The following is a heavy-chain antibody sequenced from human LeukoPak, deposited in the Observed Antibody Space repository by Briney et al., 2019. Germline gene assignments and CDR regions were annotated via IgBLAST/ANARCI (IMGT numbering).Heavy chain of an antibody. CDR1: GGTFSSYA. D-gene: IGHD6-13*01. Sequence: ASVKVSCKASGGTFSSYAISWVRQAPGQGLEWMGRIIPTFGTANYAQKFQGRVTITADKSTSTAYMELSSLRSEDTAVYYCEVAAAGQRDYWGQGTLVTVSS. J-gene: IGHJ4*02. CDR3: EVAAAGQRDY. CDR2: IIPTFGTA. V-gene: IGHV1-69*06.